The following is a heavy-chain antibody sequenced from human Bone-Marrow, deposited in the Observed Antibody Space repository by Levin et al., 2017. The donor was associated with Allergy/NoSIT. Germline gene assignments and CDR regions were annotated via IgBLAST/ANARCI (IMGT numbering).Heavy chain of an antibody. CDR3: ARDFGLSEYGDYASTKRAFDY. Sequence: PGASVKVSCKASGGTFSSYTISWVRQAPGQGLEWMGRIIPILGIANYAQKFQGRVTITADKSTSTAYMELSSLRSEDTAVYYCARDFGLSEYGDYASTKRAFDYWGQGTLVTVSS. V-gene: IGHV1-69*04. D-gene: IGHD4-17*01. J-gene: IGHJ4*02. CDR1: GGTFSSYT. CDR2: IIPILGIA.